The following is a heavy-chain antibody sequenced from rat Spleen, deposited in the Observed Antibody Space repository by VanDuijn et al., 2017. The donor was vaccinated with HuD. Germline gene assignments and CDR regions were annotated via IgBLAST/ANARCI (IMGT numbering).Heavy chain of an antibody. Sequence: EVQLVESGGGLVQPGRSLKLSCAASGFTFSDHYMAWVRQAPAKGLEWVTSIPNAGGSPYYRDSVKGRFTVSRDNAKSTLYLQMNSLRSEDTATYYCTRQDTSGYSNWFAYWGQGALVTVSS. J-gene: IGHJ3*01. CDR1: GFTFSDHY. CDR2: IPNAGGSP. D-gene: IGHD4-3*01. V-gene: IGHV5-25*01. CDR3: TRQDTSGYSNWFAY.